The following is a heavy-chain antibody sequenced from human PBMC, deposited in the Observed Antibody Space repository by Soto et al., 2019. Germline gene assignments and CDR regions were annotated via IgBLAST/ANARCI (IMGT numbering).Heavy chain of an antibody. CDR3: ARSGAYGVTTTY. CDR1: GYTFTGYY. D-gene: IGHD4-17*01. Sequence: GXSVKVSCKASGYTFTGYYMHLVRQAPGQGLEWMGWINPNSGGTNYAQKCQGRVTMTRDTSISTAYMELSRLRSDDTAVYYCARSGAYGVTTTYWGQGTLVTVSS. V-gene: IGHV1-2*02. J-gene: IGHJ4*02. CDR2: INPNSGGT.